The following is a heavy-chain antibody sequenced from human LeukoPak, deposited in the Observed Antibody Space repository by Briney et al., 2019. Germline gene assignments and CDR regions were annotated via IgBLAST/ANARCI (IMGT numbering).Heavy chain of an antibody. V-gene: IGHV3-74*01. CDR1: GFPFNNYW. CDR3: ARESTKTFGGVVVNWFDP. J-gene: IGHJ5*02. Sequence: PGGSLRLSCAASGFPFNNYWMHWVRQVPGKGLVWVSRINGDGNSRSYADSVKGRFTISRDSAKNTVYLQMNNLRAEDTAVYYCARESTKTFGGVVVNWFDPWGQGTLVTVSS. CDR2: INGDGNSR. D-gene: IGHD3-16*01.